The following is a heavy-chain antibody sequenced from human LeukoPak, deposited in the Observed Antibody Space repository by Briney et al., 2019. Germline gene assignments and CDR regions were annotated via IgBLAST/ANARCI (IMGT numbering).Heavy chain of an antibody. CDR3: ARVQRGIAVALDY. J-gene: IGHJ4*02. CDR1: GFTFTYYA. V-gene: IGHV3-48*04. D-gene: IGHD6-19*01. Sequence: GGSLRLSCAASGFTFTYYAMHWVRQAPGKGLEWVSYISSSSSTIYYADSVKGRFTISRDNVKNLLYLQMNSLRAEDTAVYYCARVQRGIAVALDYWGQGTLATVSS. CDR2: ISSSSSTI.